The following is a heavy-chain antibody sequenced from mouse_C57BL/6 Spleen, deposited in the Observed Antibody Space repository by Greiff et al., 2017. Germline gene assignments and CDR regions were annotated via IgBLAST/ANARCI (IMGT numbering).Heavy chain of an antibody. CDR3: ARSLYYSNYVRYFDV. J-gene: IGHJ1*03. CDR1: GYTFTSYW. Sequence: QVQLQQPGAELVKPGASVKLSCKASGYTFTSYWMQWVKQRPGQGLEWIGEIDPSDSYTNYNQKFKGKATLTVDTSSSTAYMQLSSLTSEDSAVYYCARSLYYSNYVRYFDVWGTGTTVTVSS. CDR2: IDPSDSYT. V-gene: IGHV1-50*01. D-gene: IGHD2-5*01.